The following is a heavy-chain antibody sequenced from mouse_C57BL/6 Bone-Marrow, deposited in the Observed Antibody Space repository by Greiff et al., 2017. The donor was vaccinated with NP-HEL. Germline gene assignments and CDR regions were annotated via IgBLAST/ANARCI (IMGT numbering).Heavy chain of an antibody. D-gene: IGHD4-1*01. CDR2: INPGSGGT. CDR3: ARDDWEGDFDY. Sequence: QVQLQQSGAELVRPGTSVKVSCKASGYAFTNYLIEWVKQRPGQGLEWIGVINPGSGGTTYNEKFKGKATLTADKSSSTAYMQLSSLTSEDSAVYFCARDDWEGDFDYWGQGTTLTVSS. CDR1: GYAFTNYL. V-gene: IGHV1-54*01. J-gene: IGHJ2*01.